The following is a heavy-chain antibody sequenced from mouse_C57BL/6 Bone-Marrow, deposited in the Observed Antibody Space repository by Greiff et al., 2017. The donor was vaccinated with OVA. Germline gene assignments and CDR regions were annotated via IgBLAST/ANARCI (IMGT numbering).Heavy chain of an antibody. CDR3: ARRKGGRDWYFDV. J-gene: IGHJ1*03. V-gene: IGHV1-19*01. Sequence: EVQLQQSGPVLVKPGASVKMSCKASGYTFTDYYMNWVKQSHGKSLEWIGVINPYNGGTSYNQKFKGKATLTVDKSSSTAYMELNSLTSEDSAVYYCARRKGGRDWYFDVWGTGTTVTVSS. CDR2: INPYNGGT. CDR1: GYTFTDYY.